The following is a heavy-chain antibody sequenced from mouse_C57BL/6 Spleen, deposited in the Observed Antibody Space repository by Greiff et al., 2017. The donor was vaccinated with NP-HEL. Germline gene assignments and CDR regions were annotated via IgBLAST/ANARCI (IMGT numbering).Heavy chain of an antibody. J-gene: IGHJ4*01. CDR3: TTSNGDYAMDY. Sequence: VQLQQSGAELVRPGASVKLSCTASGFNIKDYYMHWVKQRPEQGLEWIGRIDPEDGDTEYAPKFQGKATLTADTSSNTAYLQLSSLTSEDTAVYYCTTSNGDYAMDYWGQGTSVTVSS. V-gene: IGHV14-1*01. CDR1: GFNIKDYY. CDR2: IDPEDGDT.